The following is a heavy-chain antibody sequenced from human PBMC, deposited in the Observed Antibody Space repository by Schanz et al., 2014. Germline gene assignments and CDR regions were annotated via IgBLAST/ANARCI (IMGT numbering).Heavy chain of an antibody. J-gene: IGHJ4*02. CDR3: ARGVRIDY. CDR2: IKQDGSEK. Sequence: EVQLVESGGGVVRPGGSLRLSCAASGLLFSYYYMSGVRQAPGKGLEWVANIKQDGSEKYYVDSVKGRFTISRDNAKNSLYLQMNSLTAEDTAVYYCARGVRIDYWGQGTLVTVSS. CDR1: GLLFSYYY. V-gene: IGHV3-7*01. D-gene: IGHD3-3*01.